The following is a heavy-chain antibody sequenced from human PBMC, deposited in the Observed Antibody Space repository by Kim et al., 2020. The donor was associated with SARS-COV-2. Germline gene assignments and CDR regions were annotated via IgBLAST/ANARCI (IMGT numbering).Heavy chain of an antibody. Sequence: GGSLRLSCAASGFTFSSYGMHWVRQAPGKGLEWVAAITYDGSNKYYADSVKGRFTISRDNAKNTLYLQMNSLRAEDTAVYYCAKVRVRGGFHFDYWGQGT. J-gene: IGHJ4*02. CDR2: ITYDGSNK. D-gene: IGHD3-10*01. CDR3: AKVRVRGGFHFDY. V-gene: IGHV3-30*18. CDR1: GFTFSSYG.